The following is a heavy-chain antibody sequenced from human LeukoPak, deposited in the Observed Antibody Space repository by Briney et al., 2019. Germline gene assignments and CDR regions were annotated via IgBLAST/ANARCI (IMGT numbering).Heavy chain of an antibody. Sequence: GGSLRLSCTASGFNFYRFTMHWVRQSPGKGLEWVSFIGRDGRVTSYADSVKGRFTISRDNAKNSLYLQMNSLRAEDTALYYCARKRTVATPFDYWGQGTLVTVSS. D-gene: IGHD5-12*01. V-gene: IGHV3-43*01. J-gene: IGHJ4*02. CDR3: ARKRTVATPFDY. CDR2: IGRDGRVT. CDR1: GFNFYRFT.